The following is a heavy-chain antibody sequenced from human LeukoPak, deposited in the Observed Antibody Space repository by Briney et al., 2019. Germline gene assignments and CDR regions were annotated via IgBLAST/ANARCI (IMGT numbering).Heavy chain of an antibody. V-gene: IGHV3-53*01. CDR2: LYNDGRA. CDR3: AKLSMDSYYFDY. CDR1: GFTVSSTY. D-gene: IGHD3/OR15-3a*01. Sequence: GGSLRLSCAASGFTVSSTYMTWVRQASGKGLERVSILYNDGRAYYAHSVKGRFTISRDNSKNTLYLQMNSLRAEDTAVYYCAKLSMDSYYFDYWGQGTLVTVSS. J-gene: IGHJ4*02.